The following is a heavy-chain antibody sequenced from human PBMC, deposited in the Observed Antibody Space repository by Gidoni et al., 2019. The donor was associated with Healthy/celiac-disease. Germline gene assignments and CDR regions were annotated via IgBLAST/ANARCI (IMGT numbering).Heavy chain of an antibody. Sequence: QVQLQESGPGLVKPSQTLSLTCTVSGGSISSGGYSWSWIRQHPGKGLEWIGYIYYSGSTYYNPSLKSRVTISVDTSKNQFSLKLSSVTAADTAVYYCARGPLGFGELLSTRMDVWGQGTTVTVSS. CDR3: ARGPLGFGELLSTRMDV. D-gene: IGHD3-10*01. J-gene: IGHJ6*02. V-gene: IGHV4-31*03. CDR1: GGSISSGGYS. CDR2: IYYSGST.